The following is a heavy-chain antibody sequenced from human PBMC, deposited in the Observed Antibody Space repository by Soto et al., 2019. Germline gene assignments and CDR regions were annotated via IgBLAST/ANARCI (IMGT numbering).Heavy chain of an antibody. J-gene: IGHJ4*02. CDR3: AREDNIIIPTVSEF. V-gene: IGHV3-21*01. CDR1: GCYFNNYG. D-gene: IGHD2-2*01. Sequence: GXLRLSCALSGCYFNNYGINWVRQAKGKGLEWVSSVSKSDYTYYSDSVKGRFTISRDKAKNSVSLQMKSLRAEDTAVYYCAREDNIIIPTVSEFWGQGTLVTLS. CDR2: VSKSDYT.